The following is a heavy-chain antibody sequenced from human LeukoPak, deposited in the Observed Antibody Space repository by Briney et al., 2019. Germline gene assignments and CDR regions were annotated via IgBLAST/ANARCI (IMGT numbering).Heavy chain of an antibody. Sequence: SETLSLTCAVYGGSFSGYYWSWIRQPPGKGLEWIGSIYHSGSTYYNPSLKSRVTKSVDTSKNQFSLKLHSVTAADTAVYYCARGVDGNGYFDYWGQGTLVTVS. CDR1: GGSFSGYY. V-gene: IGHV4-34*01. D-gene: IGHD2-8*01. J-gene: IGHJ4*02. CDR2: IYHSGST. CDR3: ARGVDGNGYFDY.